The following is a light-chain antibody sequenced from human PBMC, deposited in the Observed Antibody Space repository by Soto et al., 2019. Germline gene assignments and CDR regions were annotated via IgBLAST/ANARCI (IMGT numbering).Light chain of an antibody. CDR1: QSVSSSY. V-gene: IGKV3-20*01. CDR2: DTS. CDR3: QQCGSSPS. Sequence: EIVLTQSPGTVSLSPGERATLSCRASQSVSSSYLAWYQQKPGQAPKLLIYDTSSRANGIPDRFSGSGSGTDFTHAISRLEPEDFAVYYCQQCGSSPSFGQGTKVDLK. J-gene: IGKJ1*01.